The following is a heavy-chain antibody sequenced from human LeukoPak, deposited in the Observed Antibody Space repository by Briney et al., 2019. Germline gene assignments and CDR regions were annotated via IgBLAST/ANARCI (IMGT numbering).Heavy chain of an antibody. CDR3: AKHYMGSYDNRGLDS. V-gene: IGHV4-39*01. D-gene: IGHD3-10*01. CDR1: GVSISSSSYY. CDR2: IYYGGYT. J-gene: IGHJ4*02. Sequence: SEALSLTCTVSGVSISSSSYYWGWIRQPPGKGLEWIGTIYYGGYTYYNPSLESRVTIFVDTSKNQFSLKLSSVTAADTAVYYCAKHYMGSYDNRGLDSWGQGTLVTVSS.